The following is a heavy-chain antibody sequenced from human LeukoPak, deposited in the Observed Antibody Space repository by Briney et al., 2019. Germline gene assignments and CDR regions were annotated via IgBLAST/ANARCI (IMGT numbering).Heavy chain of an antibody. CDR1: GYTSTSYG. CDR3: ARGGASSSSWSNFDY. D-gene: IGHD6-13*01. V-gene: IGHV1-18*01. Sequence: ASVKVSCKASGYTSTSYGISWVRQAPGQGLEWMGWISAYNGNTNYAQKLQGRVTMTTDTSTSTAYMELRSLRSDDTAVYYCARGGASSSSWSNFDYWGQGTLVTVSS. CDR2: ISAYNGNT. J-gene: IGHJ4*02.